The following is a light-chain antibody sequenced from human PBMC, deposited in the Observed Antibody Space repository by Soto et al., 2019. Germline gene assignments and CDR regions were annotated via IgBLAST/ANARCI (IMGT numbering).Light chain of an antibody. J-gene: IGLJ1*01. CDR3: SSYAGSDNYV. CDR1: SSDVGAYNY. V-gene: IGLV2-8*01. CDR2: EVS. Sequence: QSALTQPPSASGSPGQSVSISCTGTSSDVGAYNYVSWYQQHPGKAPKLIIYEVSKRPSGVPDRFSGSKSGNAASLTVSGLQAEDEADYYCSSYAGSDNYVLGTGTKVTVL.